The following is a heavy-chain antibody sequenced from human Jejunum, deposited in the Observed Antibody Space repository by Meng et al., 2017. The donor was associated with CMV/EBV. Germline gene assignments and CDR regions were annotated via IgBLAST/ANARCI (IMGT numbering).Heavy chain of an antibody. CDR2: ISSGGGAT. CDR1: GFSFLSYA. D-gene: IGHD3-9*01. Sequence: GFSFLSYAMLSLRQAPGKVLEWVSTISSGGGATYYAASVKGRFTISRDNSRNTLYLQMNSLGADDTAIYYCAKSTPDHFDYYFVARAQGILVTVSS. V-gene: IGHV3-23*01. J-gene: IGHJ5*02. CDR3: AKSTPDHFDYYFVA.